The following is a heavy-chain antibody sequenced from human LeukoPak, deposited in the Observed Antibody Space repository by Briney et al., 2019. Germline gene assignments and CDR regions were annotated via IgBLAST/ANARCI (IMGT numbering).Heavy chain of an antibody. CDR3: ARAYASGSYINWFDA. D-gene: IGHD3-16*01. CDR1: GFTFSSYA. V-gene: IGHV3-23*01. CDR2: ISGSGGST. Sequence: GGSLRLSCAASGFTFSSYAMSWVRQAPGKGLEWVSAISGSGGSTYYADSVKGRFTISGDNAKNSLYLQMNSLRDEDTAVYYCARAYASGSYINWFDAWGQGTLVTVSS. J-gene: IGHJ5*02.